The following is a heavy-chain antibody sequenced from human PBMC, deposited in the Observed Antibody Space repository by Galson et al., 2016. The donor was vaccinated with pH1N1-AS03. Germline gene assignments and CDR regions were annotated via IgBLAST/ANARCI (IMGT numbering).Heavy chain of an antibody. V-gene: IGHV3-30*02. CDR3: AKDKFGSGSFDY. CDR1: GINLSNNG. Sequence: SLRLSCAASGINLSNNGMHWVRQAPGKGLEWVAHVLLDGSEKWYADSVKGRFTISRDNPKNTLHLEMNSLRGEDTALYFCAKDKFGSGSFDYWGQGTLVTVSS. CDR2: VLLDGSEK. D-gene: IGHD3-10*01. J-gene: IGHJ4*02.